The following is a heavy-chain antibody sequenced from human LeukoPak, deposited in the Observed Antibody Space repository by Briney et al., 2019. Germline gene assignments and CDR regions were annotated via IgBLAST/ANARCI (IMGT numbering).Heavy chain of an antibody. D-gene: IGHD6-13*01. V-gene: IGHV4-31*03. Sequence: SETLSLTCTVSGGSISSGGYYWSWIRQHPGKGLEWIGYIYYSGSTYYNPSLKSRVNISIGTPKNQFSLKLSSVTAADTAVYYCARLDNWFDPWGQGTLVTVSS. CDR2: IYYSGST. CDR1: GGSISSGGYY. J-gene: IGHJ5*02. CDR3: ARLDNWFDP.